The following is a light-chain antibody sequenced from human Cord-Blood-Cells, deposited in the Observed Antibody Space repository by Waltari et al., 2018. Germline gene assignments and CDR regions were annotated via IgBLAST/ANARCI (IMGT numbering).Light chain of an antibody. J-gene: IGLJ3*02. CDR2: DVS. CDR3: SSYTSSSTWV. Sequence: QSALTQPASVSGSPGQSITISCTGTSSDVGGYNYVSWYPQHPGKAPKRMIYDVSNRPAGVFNRLSGTKSGNTASLTSSGLQAEDEADYYCSSYTSSSTWVFGGGTKLTVL. V-gene: IGLV2-14*03. CDR1: SSDVGGYNY.